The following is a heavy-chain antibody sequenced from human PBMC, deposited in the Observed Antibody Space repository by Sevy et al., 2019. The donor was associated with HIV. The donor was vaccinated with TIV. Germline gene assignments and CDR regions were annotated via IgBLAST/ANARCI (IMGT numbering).Heavy chain of an antibody. CDR3: AKDIGVSGHAFDI. J-gene: IGHJ3*02. CDR2: ISWNSAVI. D-gene: IGHD3-10*01. Sequence: GGSLRLSCAASGFTFDDYAMHWVRQAPGKGLEWVSGISWNSAVIVYADSVKGGFTISRDNSKISMYLQMNSLRPEDMVLYYCAKDIGVSGHAFDIWGQGTMVTVSS. V-gene: IGHV3-9*03. CDR1: GFTFDDYA.